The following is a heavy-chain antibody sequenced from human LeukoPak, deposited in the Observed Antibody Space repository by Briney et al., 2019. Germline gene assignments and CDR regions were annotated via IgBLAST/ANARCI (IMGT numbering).Heavy chain of an antibody. CDR2: IHYTGTT. CDR1: GGSINDYF. J-gene: IGHJ4*02. V-gene: IGHV4-59*08. Sequence: PSETLSLTCRVSGGSINDYFWSWIRQSPGKGLEWVAYIHYTGTTNYNPSLTSRVTMSLDTSGNRLSLELSSVTAADTGLYFCARPSSDRSGYWPDYFDFWGQGSLVTVSS. D-gene: IGHD3-9*01. CDR3: ARPSSDRSGYWPDYFDF.